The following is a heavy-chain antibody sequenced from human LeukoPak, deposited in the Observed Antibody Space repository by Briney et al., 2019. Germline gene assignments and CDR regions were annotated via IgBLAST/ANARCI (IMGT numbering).Heavy chain of an antibody. D-gene: IGHD6-13*01. J-gene: IGHJ4*02. V-gene: IGHV1-69*13. CDR1: GGTFSSYA. CDR3: ARGWVETSSWEEYFDY. Sequence: PVKVSCKASGGTFSSYAISWVRQAPGQGLEWMGGIIPIFGTANYAQKFQGRVTITADESTSTAYMELSSLRSEDTAVYYCARGWVETSSWEEYFDYWGQGTLVTVSS. CDR2: IIPIFGTA.